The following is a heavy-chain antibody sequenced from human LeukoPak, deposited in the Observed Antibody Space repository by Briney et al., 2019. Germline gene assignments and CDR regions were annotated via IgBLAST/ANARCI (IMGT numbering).Heavy chain of an antibody. CDR3: ASSMVYGRWFDP. D-gene: IGHD2-8*01. J-gene: IGHJ5*02. CDR1: GGSFSGYY. V-gene: IGHV4-34*01. CDR2: INHSGST. Sequence: PSETLSLTCAVYGGSFSGYYWSWIRQPPGKGLEWVGEINHSGSTNYNPSLKSRVTISVDTSENQFSLKLSSVTAADTAVYYCASSMVYGRWFDPWGQGTLVTVSS.